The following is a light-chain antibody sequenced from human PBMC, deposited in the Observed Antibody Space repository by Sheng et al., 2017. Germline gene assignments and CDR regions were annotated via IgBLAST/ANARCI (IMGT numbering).Light chain of an antibody. Sequence: QLVLTQSPSASASLGASVKLTCTLSSVHTTYAVAWHQQQPEKGPRFLMIVNSLGRHTQGDGIPDRFSGSSSGAERYLTISSLQSDDEADYYCQTWGTGIRVFGGGTKLTVL. J-gene: IGLJ3*02. CDR1: SVHTTYA. V-gene: IGLV4-69*01. CDR3: QTWGTGIRV. CDR2: VNSLGRH.